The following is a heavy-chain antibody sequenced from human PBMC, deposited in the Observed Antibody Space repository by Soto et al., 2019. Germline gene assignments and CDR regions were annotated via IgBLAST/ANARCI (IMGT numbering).Heavy chain of an antibody. Sequence: QVPLVQSGAEVKQPGASVKVSCKASGYTFTSYDINWVRQATGQGLEWMGWMNPNSGNTGYAQKFQGRVTMTRNTSISTAYMELSSLRSEDTAVYYCARSPSSGWDNWFDPWGQGTLVTVSS. CDR2: MNPNSGNT. D-gene: IGHD6-19*01. J-gene: IGHJ5*02. CDR3: ARSPSSGWDNWFDP. V-gene: IGHV1-8*01. CDR1: GYTFTSYD.